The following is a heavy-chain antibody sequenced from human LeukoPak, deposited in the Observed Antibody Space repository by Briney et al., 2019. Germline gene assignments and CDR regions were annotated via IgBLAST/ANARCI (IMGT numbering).Heavy chain of an antibody. CDR1: EFTFSSYG. CDR3: AKDQPRYSYGDYFDY. J-gene: IGHJ4*02. D-gene: IGHD5-18*01. Sequence: GGSLRLSCAASEFTFSSYGMHWVRQAPGKGLEWEAVISYDGSNKYYADSVKGRFTISRDNSKNTLYLQMNSLRAEDTAVYYCAKDQPRYSYGDYFDYWGQGTLVTVSS. CDR2: ISYDGSNK. V-gene: IGHV3-30*18.